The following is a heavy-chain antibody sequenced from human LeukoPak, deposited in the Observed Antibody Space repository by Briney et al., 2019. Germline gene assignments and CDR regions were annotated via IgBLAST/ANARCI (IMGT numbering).Heavy chain of an antibody. CDR1: GYSISSGYY. J-gene: IGHJ6*04. CDR2: IYHSGST. Sequence: PSETLSLTCAVSGYSISSGYYWGWIRQPPGKGLEWIGSIYHSGSTYYNPSPKSRVTISVDTSKNQFSLKLSSVTAADTAVYYCARLIGMDVWGKGTTVTVSS. CDR3: ARLIGMDV. V-gene: IGHV4-38-2*01.